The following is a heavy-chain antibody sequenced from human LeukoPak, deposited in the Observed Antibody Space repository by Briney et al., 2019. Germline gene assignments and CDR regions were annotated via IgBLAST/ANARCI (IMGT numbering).Heavy chain of an antibody. V-gene: IGHV3-53*01. Sequence: PGGSLRLSCAASGFTVSSNYMSWVRQAPGKGLEWVSILYCAGSTYYADSVRGRFTIARDSSKNTVFLQMNSLRAEDTAVYYCASGGMGARKYYSDPFHYWGQGTLVTVSS. CDR2: LYCAGST. CDR1: GFTVSSNY. J-gene: IGHJ4*02. D-gene: IGHD3-10*01. CDR3: ASGGMGARKYYSDPFHY.